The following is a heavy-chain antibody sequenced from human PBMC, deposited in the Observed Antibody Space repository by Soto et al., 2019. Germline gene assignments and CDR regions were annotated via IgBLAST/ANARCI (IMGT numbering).Heavy chain of an antibody. J-gene: IGHJ2*01. CDR3: AGEVLGSGWAHPSYFDL. CDR2: ISAYNGNT. Sequence: QVQLVQSGAEVKKPGASVKVSCKASGYTFTSYGISWVRQAAGQGLEWMGWISAYNGNTNYAQKLQGRVTMTTDTATSTDYMELRRLGSDDTAVYYCAGEVLGSGWAHPSYFDLWGRGTLVTVSS. D-gene: IGHD6-19*01. CDR1: GYTFTSYG. V-gene: IGHV1-18*01.